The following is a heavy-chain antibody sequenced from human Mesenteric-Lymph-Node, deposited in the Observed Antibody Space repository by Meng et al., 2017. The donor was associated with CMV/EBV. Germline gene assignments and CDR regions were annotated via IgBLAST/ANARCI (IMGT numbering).Heavy chain of an antibody. CDR2: INHSGST. CDR3: ARGTGYCGGGSCTQNWFDP. CDR1: GGSFSGYY. J-gene: IGHJ5*02. V-gene: IGHV4-34*01. D-gene: IGHD2-15*01. Sequence: SETLSLTCAVYGGSFSGYYWSWIRQPPGKGLEWIGEINHSGSTNYNPYLKSRVTISVDTSKNQFSLKLSSVTAADTAVYYCARGTGYCGGGSCTQNWFDPWGQGTLVTVSS.